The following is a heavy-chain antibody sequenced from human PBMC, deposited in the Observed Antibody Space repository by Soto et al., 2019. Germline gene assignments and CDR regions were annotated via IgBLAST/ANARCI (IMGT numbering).Heavy chain of an antibody. Sequence: QVQLQESGPGLVKPSQTLSLTCTVSVGSINSGGYSLRWIRQPPGTGLDWIGCISYVRSTSYNPSMKTRVTITVDTSKNQFPLKLTSVTAAATAVYSCSRGILVWGQGALITVSS. CDR1: VGSINSGGYS. CDR3: SRGILV. J-gene: IGHJ4*02. CDR2: ISYVRST. D-gene: IGHD5-18*01. V-gene: IGHV4-31*03.